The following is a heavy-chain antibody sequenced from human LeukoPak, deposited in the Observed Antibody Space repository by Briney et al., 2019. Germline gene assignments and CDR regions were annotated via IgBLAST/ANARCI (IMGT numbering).Heavy chain of an antibody. J-gene: IGHJ4*02. CDR2: VYHSGST. D-gene: IGHD3-22*01. V-gene: IGHV4-59*01. CDR3: AREGDYYDSGGYYRIDF. CDR1: GGSINAYY. Sequence: PSETLSHTCTVSGGSINAYYWSWIRQPPGKGLEWIGYVYHSGSTNYNPSLKSRVTMSVDTSNNQFSLKLSSVTAADTAMYYCAREGDYYDSGGYYRIDFWGQGTLVTVSS.